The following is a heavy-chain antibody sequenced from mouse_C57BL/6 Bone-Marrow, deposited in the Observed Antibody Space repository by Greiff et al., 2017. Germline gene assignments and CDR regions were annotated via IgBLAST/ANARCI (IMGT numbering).Heavy chain of an antibody. J-gene: IGHJ2*01. Sequence: QVQLQQSGAELVRPGTSVKVSCKASGYAFTNYLIEWVKQRPGQGLEWIGVINPGSGGTNYNEKFKGMATLTADKSSSTAYMQRSSLTSEDSAVYCCARRGDGIRYWGQGTTLTVSS. CDR1: GYAFTNYL. V-gene: IGHV1-54*01. D-gene: IGHD2-3*01. CDR3: ARRGDGIRY. CDR2: INPGSGGT.